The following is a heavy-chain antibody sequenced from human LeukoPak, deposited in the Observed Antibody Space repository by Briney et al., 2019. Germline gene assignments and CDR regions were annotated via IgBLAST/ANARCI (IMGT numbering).Heavy chain of an antibody. CDR3: ARDGPSDIVVVPAAIKYGMDV. CDR2: IGAYNGNT. Sequence: ASVKVSCKASGYTFTSYGISWVRQAPGQGLEWMGWIGAYNGNTNYAQKLQGRVTMTTDTSTSTAYMELRSLRSDDTAVYYCARDGPSDIVVVPAAIKYGMDVWGQGTTVTVSS. J-gene: IGHJ6*02. D-gene: IGHD2-2*01. CDR1: GYTFTSYG. V-gene: IGHV1-18*01.